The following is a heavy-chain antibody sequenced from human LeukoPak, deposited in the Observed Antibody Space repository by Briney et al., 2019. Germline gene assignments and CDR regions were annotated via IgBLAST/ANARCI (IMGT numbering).Heavy chain of an antibody. D-gene: IGHD5-18*01. CDR2: IYYSGST. V-gene: IGHV4-59*01. Sequence: PSETLSLTCVVDGGSFSGYYWSWIRQPPGKGLEWIGYIYYSGSTNYNPSLKSRVTISVDTSKNQFSLKLSSVTAADTAVYYCARGLVVDTAMARGPSGWFDPWGQGTLVTVSS. CDR3: ARGLVVDTAMARGPSGWFDP. J-gene: IGHJ5*02. CDR1: GGSFSGYY.